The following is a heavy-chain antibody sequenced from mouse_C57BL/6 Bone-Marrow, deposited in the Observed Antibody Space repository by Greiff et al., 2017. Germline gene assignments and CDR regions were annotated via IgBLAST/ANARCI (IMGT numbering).Heavy chain of an antibody. CDR3: ARDPTVEAPVAY. J-gene: IGHJ3*01. CDR1: GYTFTSYW. CDR2: IDPSDSET. Sequence: VQLQQPGAELVRPGSSVKLSCKASGYTFTSYWMHWVKQRPIQGLEWIGNIDPSDSETHYNQKFKDKATLTVDKSSSTAYMQLSSLTSEDSAVYYCARDPTVEAPVAYWGQGTLVTVSA. D-gene: IGHD1-1*01. V-gene: IGHV1-52*01.